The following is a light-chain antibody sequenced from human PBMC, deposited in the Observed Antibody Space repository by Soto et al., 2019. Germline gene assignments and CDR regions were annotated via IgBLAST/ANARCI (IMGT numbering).Light chain of an antibody. CDR1: QAISSS. V-gene: IGKV1-9*01. J-gene: IGKJ2*01. CDR3: QHLNDYRYT. CDR2: AAS. Sequence: DIQLTQSPSFLSASVGDRVTITCRASQAISSSLAWYQHNPGKAPKLLIYAASTMQNGVPSSFSGSGSGTKFNLTISSLQPEHFATYYCQHLNDYRYTFGQGTKVQIK.